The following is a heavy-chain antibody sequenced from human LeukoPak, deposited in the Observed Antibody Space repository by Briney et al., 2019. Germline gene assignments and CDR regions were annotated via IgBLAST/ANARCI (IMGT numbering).Heavy chain of an antibody. D-gene: IGHD4-11*01. CDR2: MNPNSGNA. V-gene: IGHV1-8*03. CDR1: GYTFTSYD. Sequence: GASVKDSCKASGYTFTSYDINWVRQATGQGLEWMGWMNPNSGNADYAQKFQGRVTITWNTAISTAYMELSSLRSEDTAVYYCARVGYSNSYDYWGQGTLVTVSS. CDR3: ARVGYSNSYDY. J-gene: IGHJ4*02.